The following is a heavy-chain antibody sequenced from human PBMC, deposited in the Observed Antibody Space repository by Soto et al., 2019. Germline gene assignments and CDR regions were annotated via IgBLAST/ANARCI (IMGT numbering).Heavy chain of an antibody. CDR3: ARGDRNYDAFDI. Sequence: PGGSLRLSCAASGFTFSSYGMHWVRQAPGKGLEWVAVIWYDGSNKYYADSVKGRFTISRDNSKNTLYLQMNSLRAEDTAVYYCARGDRNYDAFDIWGQGTMVTVSS. CDR2: IWYDGSNK. D-gene: IGHD1-7*01. J-gene: IGHJ3*02. CDR1: GFTFSSYG. V-gene: IGHV3-33*01.